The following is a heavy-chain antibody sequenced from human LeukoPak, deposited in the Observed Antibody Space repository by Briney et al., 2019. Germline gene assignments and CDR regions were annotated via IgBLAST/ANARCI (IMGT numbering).Heavy chain of an antibody. D-gene: IGHD2-8*02. J-gene: IGHJ4*02. CDR1: GGSISNYY. Sequence: KTSETLSLTCTVSGGSISNYYWSWVRQPPGKGLEWIGYIDYTGSTNYNPSLKSRVTISLDTSKNQFSLKLTAVTAADTAVYYCARQVWSTGFLDYWGQGSLVTVSS. V-gene: IGHV4-59*08. CDR2: IDYTGST. CDR3: ARQVWSTGFLDY.